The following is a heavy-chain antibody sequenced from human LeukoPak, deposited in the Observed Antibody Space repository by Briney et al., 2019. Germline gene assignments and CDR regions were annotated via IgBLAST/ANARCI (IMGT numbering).Heavy chain of an antibody. CDR3: ARGNELFDP. Sequence: SETLSLTCSVSGGSISSFYWSWIRQPPGKGLEYIGYIYYSGSTNFNPSPKSRVTISVDTSKNQFSLKLSSVTAADTAVYYCARGNELFDPWGQGTLVTVSS. D-gene: IGHD1-1*01. J-gene: IGHJ5*02. CDR2: IYYSGST. V-gene: IGHV4-59*01. CDR1: GGSISSFY.